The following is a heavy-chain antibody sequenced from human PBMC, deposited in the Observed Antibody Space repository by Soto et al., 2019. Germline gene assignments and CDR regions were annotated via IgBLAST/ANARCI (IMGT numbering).Heavy chain of an antibody. D-gene: IGHD6-19*01. CDR1: GYTFTGFY. CDR2: INHNSGGT. CDR3: ATSRTSIAVAGAREYYFDX. J-gene: IGHJ4*02. Sequence: ASVKVSCKTSGYTFTGFYMHWVRQAPGQGLEWMGWINHNSGGTKYAKNFQGWVTMTRDTSISTAYMELSRLRSDDTAVYYCATSRTSIAVAGAREYYFDXWGQGTLGTVS. V-gene: IGHV1-2*04.